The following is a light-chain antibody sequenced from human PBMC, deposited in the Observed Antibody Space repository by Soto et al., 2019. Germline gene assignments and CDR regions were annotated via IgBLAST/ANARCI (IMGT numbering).Light chain of an antibody. CDR1: QSLVNSAGNTF. CDR2: KAS. V-gene: IGKV2-30*01. CDR3: MQGSHWPFT. J-gene: IGKJ2*01. Sequence: DIVMTQSPLSLAVTLGQPASISCRSSQSLVNSAGNTFLNWFHQRPGQSPRRLIYKASNRDSGVPDRFSGSGSGTDFTLKISRVDADDVGVYYCMQGSHWPFTFGQGTKLEIK.